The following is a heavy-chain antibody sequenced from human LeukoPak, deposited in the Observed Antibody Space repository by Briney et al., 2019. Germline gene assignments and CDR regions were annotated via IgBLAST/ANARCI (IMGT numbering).Heavy chain of an antibody. D-gene: IGHD3-3*01. J-gene: IGHJ4*02. CDR2: IKHDGSEK. V-gene: IGHV3-7*01. Sequence: GGSLRLSCAASGFTFSSYSMSWVRQAPGKGLEWVASIKHDGSEKYYVDSVRGRFTISRDNTMNSLYLQMSSLRAEDTAVYYCATDRGWRTSGYYLYYFEYWGQGTLVTYSS. CDR1: GFTFSSYS. CDR3: ATDRGWRTSGYYLYYFEY.